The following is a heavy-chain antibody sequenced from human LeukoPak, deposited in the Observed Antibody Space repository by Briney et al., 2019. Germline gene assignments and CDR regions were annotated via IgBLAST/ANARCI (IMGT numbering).Heavy chain of an antibody. CDR2: INPNSGGT. V-gene: IGHV1-2*02. CDR3: ASPAPGYYGSGSYHPFDI. J-gene: IGHJ3*02. CDR1: GYTFTGYY. D-gene: IGHD3-10*01. Sequence: ASVKVSCKASGYTFTGYYMHWVRQAPGQGLEWMGWINPNSGGTNYAQKLQGSVTMTRDTSISTAYMELSRLRSDDTAVYYCASPAPGYYGSGSYHPFDIWGQGTMVTVSS.